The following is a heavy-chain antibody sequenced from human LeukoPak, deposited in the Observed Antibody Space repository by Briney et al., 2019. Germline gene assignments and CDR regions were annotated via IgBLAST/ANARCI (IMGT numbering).Heavy chain of an antibody. V-gene: IGHV3-23*01. J-gene: IGHJ6*03. D-gene: IGHD3-3*01. CDR2: ISGSGGST. CDR1: GFTFSSYA. CDR3: AKDAGPTFWSGSYYYYMDV. Sequence: GGSLRLSCAASGFTFSSYAMSWVRQAPGKGLEWVSAISGSGGSTYYADSVKGRFTISRDNSKNTLYLQMNSLRAEDTAVYYCAKDAGPTFWSGSYYYYMDVWGKGTTVTVSS.